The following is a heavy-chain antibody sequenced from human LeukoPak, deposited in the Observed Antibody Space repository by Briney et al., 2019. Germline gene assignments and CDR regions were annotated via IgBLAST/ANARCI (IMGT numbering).Heavy chain of an antibody. V-gene: IGHV1-2*02. J-gene: IGHJ4*02. Sequence: GASVKVSCKASGYTFSDYYIHWVRQAPGQGLEWMGWMNPNIGGTNSAQKFQGRVTMTSDTSISTAYLELSRLTSDDTAVYYCARPGNWAFDYWGQGTLVTVSS. CDR1: GYTFSDYY. CDR2: MNPNIGGT. D-gene: IGHD7-27*01. CDR3: ARPGNWAFDY.